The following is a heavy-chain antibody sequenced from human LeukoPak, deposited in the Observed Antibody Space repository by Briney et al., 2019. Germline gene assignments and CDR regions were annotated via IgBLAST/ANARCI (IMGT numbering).Heavy chain of an antibody. D-gene: IGHD1-26*01. CDR3: ARDVGPSDY. CDR2: IKQDGSEK. CDR1: GFTFSNYW. V-gene: IGHV3-7*01. Sequence: GVSLRLSCAASGFTFSNYWMRWVRQAPGKGLEWVASIKQDGSEKYYVDSVKGRFIISRDNAKNSLYLQMNSLRAEDTALYYCARDVGPSDYWGQGTLVTVSS. J-gene: IGHJ4*02.